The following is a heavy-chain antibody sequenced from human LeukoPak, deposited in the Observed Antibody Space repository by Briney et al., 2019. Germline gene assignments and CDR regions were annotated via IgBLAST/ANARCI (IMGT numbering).Heavy chain of an antibody. D-gene: IGHD3-22*01. V-gene: IGHV3-23*01. CDR2: VSGSGGSA. J-gene: IGHJ4*02. CDR1: GFTFSSYA. CDR3: ARGSYYDKSGYFDF. Sequence: GGSLRLSCAASGFTFSSYAMSWVRQAPGKGLEWVSTVSGSGGSAYFADSVKGCFTISRDNSNNTLYLQMNSLRDDETAVYYCARGSYYDKSGYFDFWGQGTLVTISS.